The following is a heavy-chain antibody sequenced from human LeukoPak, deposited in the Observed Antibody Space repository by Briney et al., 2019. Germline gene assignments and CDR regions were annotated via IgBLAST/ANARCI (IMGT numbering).Heavy chain of an antibody. D-gene: IGHD6-6*01. J-gene: IGHJ4*02. CDR2: ITWNSGNI. V-gene: IGHV3-9*01. CDR1: GFTFDDYA. CDR3: AKGSAAARPYYFDN. Sequence: QPGGSLRLSCAASGFTFDDYAMHWVRQAPGKGLEWVSGITWNSGNIGYADSVKGRFTISRDNAKNSLYLQMNSLRAEDTAVYFCAKGSAAARPYYFDNWGQGTLVTVSS.